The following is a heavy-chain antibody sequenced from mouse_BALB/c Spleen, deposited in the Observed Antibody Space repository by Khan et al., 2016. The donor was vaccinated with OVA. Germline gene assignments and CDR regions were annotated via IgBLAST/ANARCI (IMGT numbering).Heavy chain of an antibody. Sequence: VQLKQSGAELVKPGASVKLSCTVSGFNIKDTYMHWVKQRPEQGLEWIGRIDPANGYTKYDPKFQGKATITADTSSNTAYLQLSSLTSEDTAVYFCARIYYNGGSYCGQGTTLTVSS. D-gene: IGHD1-1*01. CDR1: GFNIKDTY. CDR3: ARIYYNGGSY. CDR2: IDPANGYT. J-gene: IGHJ2*01. V-gene: IGHV14-3*02.